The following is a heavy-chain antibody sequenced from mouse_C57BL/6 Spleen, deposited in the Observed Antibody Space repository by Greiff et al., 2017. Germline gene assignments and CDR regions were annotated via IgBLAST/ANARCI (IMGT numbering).Heavy chain of an antibody. J-gene: IGHJ3*01. CDR3: TKNYGSSWFAY. Sequence: QVQLKESGAELVRPGASVTLSCKASGYTFTDYEMHWVKQTPVHGLEWIGAIDPETGGTAYNQKFKGKDILTADKSSSTAYMELRSLTSEDSAVDYCTKNYGSSWFAYWGQGTLVTVSA. D-gene: IGHD1-1*01. CDR1: GYTFTDYE. CDR2: IDPETGGT. V-gene: IGHV1-15*01.